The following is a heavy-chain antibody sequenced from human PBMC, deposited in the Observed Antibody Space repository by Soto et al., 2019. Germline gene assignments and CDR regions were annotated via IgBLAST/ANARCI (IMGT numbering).Heavy chain of an antibody. D-gene: IGHD6-6*01. J-gene: IGHJ6*02. CDR1: TYNFTNYW. CDR3: ARHLTPSSVGYYYAMEL. CDR2: IDPSDSYT. V-gene: IGHV5-10-1*01. Sequence: GESLKISCRGSTYNFTNYWITWVRQVPGRGLEWMGMIDPSDSYTSYSPSFQGHVTMSADKSSRTAFLHWSSLKASDTAMYYCARHLTPSSVGYYYAMELWGQGTKVTVSS.